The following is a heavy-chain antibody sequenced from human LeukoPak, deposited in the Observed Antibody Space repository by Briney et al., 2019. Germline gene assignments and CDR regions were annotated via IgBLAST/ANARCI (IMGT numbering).Heavy chain of an antibody. Sequence: GGSLGLSCAASGFTFSNAWMSWVRQAPGKGLEWVGRIKSKTDGGTTDYAAPVKGRFTISRDDSKNTLYLQMNSLKTEDTAVYYCTTDVAGYDFWSGYPNYWGQGTLVTVSS. CDR3: TTDVAGYDFWSGYPNY. J-gene: IGHJ4*02. CDR2: IKSKTDGGTT. D-gene: IGHD3-3*01. CDR1: GFTFSNAW. V-gene: IGHV3-15*01.